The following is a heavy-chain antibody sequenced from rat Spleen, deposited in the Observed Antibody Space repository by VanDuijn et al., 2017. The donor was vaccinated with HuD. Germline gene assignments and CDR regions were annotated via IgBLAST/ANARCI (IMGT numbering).Heavy chain of an antibody. Sequence: EVQLVESNGGLVQPGRSLKLSCAASGFTFSDYFMAWVRQAPTKGLEWVATISYDGSSPYYRDSVKGRLTISRDNTKSTLHLQMDSLRSEDSATYYCARLYSTYINGDVMDAWGQGVSVTVSS. D-gene: IGHD1-2*01. J-gene: IGHJ4*01. V-gene: IGHV5-29*01. CDR1: GFTFSDYF. CDR2: ISYDGSSP. CDR3: ARLYSTYINGDVMDA.